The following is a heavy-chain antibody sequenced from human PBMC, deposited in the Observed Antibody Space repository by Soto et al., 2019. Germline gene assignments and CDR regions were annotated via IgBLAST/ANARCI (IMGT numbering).Heavy chain of an antibody. CDR2: ISYDGSTR. CDR3: AKQFGGWSYYFDY. CDR1: GFTFSTNA. J-gene: IGHJ4*02. D-gene: IGHD6-19*01. Sequence: QAQLVESGGGVVQPGRSLRLSCAASGFTFSTNAMHWVRQAPGKGLEWVAVISYDGSTRYYADSMKGRFTISRDNSKNTLYLQMNTLRAEATAVYSCAKQFGGWSYYFDYWGQGTLVTVSS. V-gene: IGHV3-30-3*01.